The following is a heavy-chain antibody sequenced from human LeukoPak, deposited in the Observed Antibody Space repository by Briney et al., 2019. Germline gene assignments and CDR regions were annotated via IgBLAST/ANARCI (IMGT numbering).Heavy chain of an antibody. CDR3: AYTSQFDY. D-gene: IGHD2-2*01. CDR2: ISSSGSTR. CDR1: GFTFSSYA. Sequence: GGSLRLSCAASGFTFSSYAMSWVRQAPGKGLEWVSYISSSGSTRYYADSVMGRFTISRDNAKNSLYLQMNSLRAEDTAVYYCAYTSQFDYWGQGTLVTVSS. V-gene: IGHV3-48*04. J-gene: IGHJ4*02.